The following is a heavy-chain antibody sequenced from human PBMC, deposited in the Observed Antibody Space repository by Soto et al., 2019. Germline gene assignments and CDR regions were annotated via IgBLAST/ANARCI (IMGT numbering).Heavy chain of an antibody. CDR3: ARGVARGTMIVVVINFFDY. CDR1: GGSISSGGYY. V-gene: IGHV4-31*03. D-gene: IGHD3-22*01. CDR2: IYYSGST. J-gene: IGHJ4*02. Sequence: QVQLQESGPGLVKPSQTLSLTCTVSGGSISSGGYYWSWIRQHPGKGLEWIGYIYYSGSTYYNPSLKSRVTISVDTSKNQFSLKLSSVTAADTAVYYCARGVARGTMIVVVINFFDYWGQGTLVTVSS.